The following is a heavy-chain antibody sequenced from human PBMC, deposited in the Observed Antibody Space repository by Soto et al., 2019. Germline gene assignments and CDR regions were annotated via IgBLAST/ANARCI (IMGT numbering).Heavy chain of an antibody. CDR2: ISGSGGST. CDR1: GFTFSTFA. V-gene: IGHV3-23*01. J-gene: IGHJ4*02. CDR3: AKGGTAVSKGKYYFDS. Sequence: EVQLLESGGGLVQPGGSLRLSCAASGFTFSTFAMSWVRQAPGKGLEWVSAISGSGGSTYYADSVKGRFTISRDSSKNTLYLQVNNLRADDTAVYYCAKGGTAVSKGKYYFDSWGQGTLVAGSS. D-gene: IGHD4-17*01.